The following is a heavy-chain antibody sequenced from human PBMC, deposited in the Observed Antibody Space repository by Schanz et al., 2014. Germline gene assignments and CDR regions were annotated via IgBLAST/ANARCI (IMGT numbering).Heavy chain of an antibody. V-gene: IGHV3-66*01. CDR3: ARKTDSSGTGDY. J-gene: IGHJ4*02. CDR1: GFSVSSNF. CDR2: IYSGGDT. Sequence: EVQLVESGGGLVQPGGSLRLSCAASGFSVSSNFMTWVRQAPGKGLEWVSLIYSGGDTNYAGSVKGRFTISRDGSKNTLYLPMNSLRAEDTAVYYCARKTDSSGTGDYWGQGPLVTVSS. D-gene: IGHD6-19*01.